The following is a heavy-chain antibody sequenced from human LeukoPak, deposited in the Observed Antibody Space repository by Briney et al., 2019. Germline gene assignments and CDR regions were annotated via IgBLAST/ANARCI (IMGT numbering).Heavy chain of an antibody. V-gene: IGHV3-30*02. J-gene: IGHJ6*03. CDR2: INYDGSKE. CDR1: GFTFSRFG. D-gene: IGHD2-2*01. Sequence: PGGSLRLSCAASGFTFSRFGMHWVRQAPGRGLEGVTFINYDGSKEYYADSVKGRFTISRDSSKNTLYLQMNSLRAEDTAVYYCTKDEVVPSYYYIDVWGKGTTVTVSS. CDR3: TKDEVVPSYYYIDV.